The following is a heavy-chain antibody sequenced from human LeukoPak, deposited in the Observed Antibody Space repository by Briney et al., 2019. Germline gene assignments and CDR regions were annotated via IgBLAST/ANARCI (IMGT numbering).Heavy chain of an antibody. D-gene: IGHD4-17*01. CDR3: ARYTFRVYGDYVWFDP. J-gene: IGHJ5*02. CDR2: IYTSGSN. Sequence: SETLSLTCTVPGGSISSYYWSWIRQPAGKGLEWIGRIYTSGSNNYTPSLKSRVIMSLATSKNQFSLTLSSVTAADTAVYYCARYTFRVYGDYVWFDPWGQGTLLTVSS. V-gene: IGHV4-4*07. CDR1: GGSISSYY.